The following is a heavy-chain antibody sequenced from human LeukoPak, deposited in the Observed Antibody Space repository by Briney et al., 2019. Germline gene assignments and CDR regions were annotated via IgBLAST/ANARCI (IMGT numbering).Heavy chain of an antibody. V-gene: IGHV1-69*05. Sequence: GASVKVSCKASGGTFSSYAISWVRQAPGQGLEWMGRIIPIFGTANYAQKFQGRVTITTDESTSTAYMELSSLRSEDTAVYYCASASSSPATRGYYYYMDVWGKGTTVTVSS. CDR2: IIPIFGTA. CDR3: ASASSSPATRGYYYYMDV. D-gene: IGHD6-13*01. CDR1: GGTFSSYA. J-gene: IGHJ6*03.